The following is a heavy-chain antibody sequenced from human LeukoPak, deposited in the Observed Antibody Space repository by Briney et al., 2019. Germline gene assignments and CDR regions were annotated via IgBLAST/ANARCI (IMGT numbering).Heavy chain of an antibody. V-gene: IGHV3-21*01. J-gene: IGHJ4*02. D-gene: IGHD3-3*01. Sequence: PGGSLRLSCTASRFTFSTYSMNWVRQAPGKGLEWVSSMDSSSTYIYYADSVKGRFTISRDNAKNSLFLQMNSLRAEDTAVHYCARYGVASGRSYIDYWGQGTLVTVSA. CDR1: RFTFSTYS. CDR3: ARYGVASGRSYIDY. CDR2: MDSSSTYI.